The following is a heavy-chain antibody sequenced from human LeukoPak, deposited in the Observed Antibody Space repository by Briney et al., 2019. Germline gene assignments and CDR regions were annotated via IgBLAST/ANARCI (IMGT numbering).Heavy chain of an antibody. Sequence: SVKVSCKASGYTFTYYYMHWVRQAPGQGLEWMGGIIPIFGTANYAQKFQGRVTITTDESTSTAYMELSSLRSEDTAVYYCARATAGSGWDFDYWGQGTLVTVSS. D-gene: IGHD6-19*01. CDR3: ARATAGSGWDFDY. J-gene: IGHJ4*02. CDR2: IIPIFGTA. CDR1: GYTFTYYY. V-gene: IGHV1-69*05.